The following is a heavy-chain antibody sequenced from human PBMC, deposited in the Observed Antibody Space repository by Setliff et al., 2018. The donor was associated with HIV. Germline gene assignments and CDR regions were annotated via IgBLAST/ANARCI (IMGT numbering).Heavy chain of an antibody. D-gene: IGHD6-6*01. CDR1: GFIFDRYG. Sequence: GGSLRLSCAASGFIFDRYGMYWVRQAPGKGLEWVAVILYDESDKYYADSVKGRFTISRDNSKNTVYLQMNSLRLEDTAVYYCAKVSSPYTTSSFVLDYWGQGTLVTVSS. V-gene: IGHV3-30*18. CDR3: AKVSSPYTTSSFVLDY. J-gene: IGHJ4*02. CDR2: ILYDESDK.